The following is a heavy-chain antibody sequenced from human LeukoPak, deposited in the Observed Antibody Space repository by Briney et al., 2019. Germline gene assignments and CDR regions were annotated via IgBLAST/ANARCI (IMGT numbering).Heavy chain of an antibody. CDR1: GYSISSGYY. J-gene: IGHJ5*02. CDR3: AREGWYRWFDP. D-gene: IGHD2-15*01. CDR2: IYHSGST. V-gene: IGHV4-38-2*02. Sequence: PSETLSLTCAVSGYSISSGYYWGWIRPPPGKGLEWIGSIYHSGSTYYNPSLKSRVTISVDTSKNQFSLKLSSVTAADTAVYYCAREGWYRWFDPWGQGTLVTVSS.